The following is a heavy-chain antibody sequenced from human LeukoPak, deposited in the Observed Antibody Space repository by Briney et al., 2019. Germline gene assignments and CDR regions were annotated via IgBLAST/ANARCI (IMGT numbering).Heavy chain of an antibody. CDR1: GGSISSYY. J-gene: IGHJ4*02. V-gene: IGHV4-59*01. CDR3: ASGTTVTDFDY. D-gene: IGHD4-17*01. Sequence: SETLSLTCTVSGGSISSYYWSWIRQPPGKGLEWIGYIYYSGSTNYNPSLKSRVTISVDTSKNQFSLKLSSVTAADTAVYYCASGTTVTDFDYWGQGTLVTVSS. CDR2: IYYSGST.